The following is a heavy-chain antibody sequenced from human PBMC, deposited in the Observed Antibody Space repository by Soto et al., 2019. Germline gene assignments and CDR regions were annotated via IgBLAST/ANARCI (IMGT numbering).Heavy chain of an antibody. CDR1: GFTFSSYA. J-gene: IGHJ4*02. D-gene: IGHD2-15*01. CDR3: AKAVVVAGLTC. Sequence: GGSLRLSCAASGFTFSSYAMSWVRQAPGKGLEWVSAISGSGGSTYYADSVKGRFTISRDNSKNTLYLQMNSLRVDDTALYYCAKAVVVAGLTCWGQGTLVTVSS. V-gene: IGHV3-23*01. CDR2: ISGSGGST.